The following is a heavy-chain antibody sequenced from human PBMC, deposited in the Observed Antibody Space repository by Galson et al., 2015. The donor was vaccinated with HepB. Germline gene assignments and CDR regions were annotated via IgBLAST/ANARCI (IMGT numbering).Heavy chain of an antibody. J-gene: IGHJ4*02. D-gene: IGHD2-15*01. CDR1: GFSLSNARMG. Sequence: PALVKPTQTLTLTCTVSGFSLSNARMGVSWIRQPPGKALEWLAHIFSNDEKSYSTSLKSRLTISKDTSKSQVVLTMTNMDPVDTATYYCARIVVVAATYAFDYWGQGTLVTVSS. CDR3: ARIVVVAATYAFDY. V-gene: IGHV2-26*01. CDR2: IFSNDEK.